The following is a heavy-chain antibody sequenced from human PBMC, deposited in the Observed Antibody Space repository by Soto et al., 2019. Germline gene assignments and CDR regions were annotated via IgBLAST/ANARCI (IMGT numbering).Heavy chain of an antibody. CDR1: GYTFTSYD. Sequence: KVSCKASGYTFTSYDINWVRQATGQGLEWMGWMNPNSGNTGYAQKFQGRVTMTRNTSISTAYMELSSLRSEDTAVYYCARGYNWNYIRAFDIWGQGTMVTVSS. D-gene: IGHD1-7*01. CDR2: MNPNSGNT. CDR3: ARGYNWNYIRAFDI. V-gene: IGHV1-8*01. J-gene: IGHJ3*02.